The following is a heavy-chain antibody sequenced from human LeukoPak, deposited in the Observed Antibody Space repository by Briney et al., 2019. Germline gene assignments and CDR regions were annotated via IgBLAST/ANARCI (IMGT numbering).Heavy chain of an antibody. CDR2: INSDGSST. J-gene: IGHJ5*02. V-gene: IGHV3-74*01. D-gene: IGHD3-16*01. CDR1: GFTFSSYW. Sequence: GGSLRLSXAASGFTFSSYWMHWVRQAPGKGLVWVSRINSDGSSTSYADSVKGRFTISRDNAKNTLYLQMNSLRAGDTAVYYCARWGLAAPFDPWGQGTLVTVSS. CDR3: ARWGLAAPFDP.